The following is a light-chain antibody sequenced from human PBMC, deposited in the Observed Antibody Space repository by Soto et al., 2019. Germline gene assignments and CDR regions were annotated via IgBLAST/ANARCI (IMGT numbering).Light chain of an antibody. CDR2: EVS. V-gene: IGLV2-8*01. CDR3: SSYSGNNTLL. Sequence: QSALTQPPSASGSPGQSVTISCIGTSSDIGNYNSVSWYQQHPGKAPKLIIFEVSERPSRVPHRFSGSKSDNTASLTVSGLQPEDEADYYCSSYSGNNTLLFGGGTKVTVL. J-gene: IGLJ3*02. CDR1: SSDIGNYNS.